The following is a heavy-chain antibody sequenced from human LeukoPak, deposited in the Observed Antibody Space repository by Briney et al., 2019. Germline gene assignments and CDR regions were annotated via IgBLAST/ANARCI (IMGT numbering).Heavy chain of an antibody. CDR2: IYYSGST. CDR1: GGSISSYY. D-gene: IGHD6-13*01. V-gene: IGHV4-59*01. Sequence: SETLSLTCTVSGGSISSYYWSWIRQPPGKGLEWIGYIYYSGSTNYNPSLKSRVTISVDTSKNQFFLKLSSVTAADTAMYYCARGYSSSWYYFDCWGQGTLVTVSS. J-gene: IGHJ4*02. CDR3: ARGYSSSWYYFDC.